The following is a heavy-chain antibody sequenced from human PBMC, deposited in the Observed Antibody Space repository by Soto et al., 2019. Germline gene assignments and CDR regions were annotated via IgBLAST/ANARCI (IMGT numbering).Heavy chain of an antibody. CDR3: ARDGVGATAYFGYFDY. V-gene: IGHV3-33*01. CDR1: GTIFDGFG. J-gene: IGHJ4*02. D-gene: IGHD1-26*01. CDR2: IRGDGSNV. Sequence: GGSLRLSCAASGTIFDGFGMHWVRQAPGQGLEWVAVIRGDGSNVEFADSVKGRFIISRDNFKRMLYLQMDSLRAEDTAVYYCARDGVGATAYFGYFDYWGQGALVTVSS.